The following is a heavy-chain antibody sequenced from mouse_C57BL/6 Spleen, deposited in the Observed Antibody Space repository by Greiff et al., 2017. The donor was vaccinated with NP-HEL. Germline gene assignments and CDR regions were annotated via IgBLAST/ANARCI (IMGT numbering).Heavy chain of an antibody. J-gene: IGHJ3*01. CDR1: GYTFTSYW. CDR3: AEAYCGSSPFAD. V-gene: IGHV1-5*01. CDR2: IYPGNSGT. D-gene: IGHD1-1*01. Sequence: EVQLQQSGTVLARPGASVKLSCNTSGYTFTSYWMHWVKQRLGQGLEWLGAIYPGNSGTSYNQKFKGKAKLTAVTSASPAFLELSSLTNEDSAVYSCAEAYCGSSPFADWGQGTLVTVSA.